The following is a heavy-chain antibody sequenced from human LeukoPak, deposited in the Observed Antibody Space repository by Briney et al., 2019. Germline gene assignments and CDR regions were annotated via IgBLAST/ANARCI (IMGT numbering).Heavy chain of an antibody. D-gene: IGHD6-19*01. J-gene: IGHJ6*02. CDR2: IKEDGSER. CDR3: ARDRIAVAAPVGEGMDV. Sequence: GGSLRLSCEGSAFIFSGHWMNWVRQTPGKGLEWVASIKEDGSERRYVDSVKGRFSISRDNTKGSLFLQLNSLRAEDTAVYYCARDRIAVAAPVGEGMDVWGQGTTVTVSS. V-gene: IGHV3-7*03. CDR1: AFIFSGHW.